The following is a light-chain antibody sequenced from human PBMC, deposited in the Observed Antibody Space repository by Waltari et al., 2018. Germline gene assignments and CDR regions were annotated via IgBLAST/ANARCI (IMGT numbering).Light chain of an antibody. CDR3: ASYTSGSTHVA. J-gene: IGLJ2*01. V-gene: IGLV2-14*01. Sequence: QSALTQPASVSGSPGQSITISCTGTSRAIGAYPYVPWYQQFPGKAPKLLLYDISKRPSGVSNRFSGTKSGESASLTISGLQVDDEAHYHCASYTSGSTHVAFGGGTQVTVL. CDR2: DIS. CDR1: SRAIGAYPY.